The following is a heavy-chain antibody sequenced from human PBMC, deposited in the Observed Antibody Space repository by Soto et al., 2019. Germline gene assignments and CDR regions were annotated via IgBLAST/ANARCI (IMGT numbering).Heavy chain of an antibody. Sequence: SETLSLTCAVSDFSISSGHYWGWIRQPPGKGLEWIGSIYHSGTTYNNPSLKSRVTMSVDTSKNQFSLKLSSVTAADTAVYYCARSHPGFGVNYGMDVWGQGTTVTVSS. J-gene: IGHJ6*02. CDR3: ARSHPGFGVNYGMDV. D-gene: IGHD3-10*01. CDR1: DFSISSGHY. CDR2: IYHSGTT. V-gene: IGHV4-38-2*01.